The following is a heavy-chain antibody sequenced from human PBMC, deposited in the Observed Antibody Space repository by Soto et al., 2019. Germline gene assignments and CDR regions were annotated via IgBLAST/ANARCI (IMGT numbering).Heavy chain of an antibody. CDR2: IIPIFGTA. CDR1: GGTFSSYA. Sequence: QVQLVQSGAEVKKPGSSVKVSCKASGGTFSSYAITWVRQAPGQGLEWMGGIIPIFGTANYAQKFQARVTITADESTSTAYMKLSRLRSEDTAVYYCARDRGPSSGYYPYWFDTWGQGTLVTVSS. CDR3: ARDRGPSSGYYPYWFDT. J-gene: IGHJ5*02. V-gene: IGHV1-69*12. D-gene: IGHD3-22*01.